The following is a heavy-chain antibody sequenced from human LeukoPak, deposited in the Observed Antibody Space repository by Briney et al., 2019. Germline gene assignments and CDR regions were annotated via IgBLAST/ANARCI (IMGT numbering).Heavy chain of an antibody. CDR2: INSDGSWT. J-gene: IGHJ4*02. CDR3: VSFYETY. CDR1: GNYW. V-gene: IGHV3-74*01. Sequence: GGSLRLSCAASGNYWMHWVRQAPGKGLVWVSHINSDGSWTSYADSVKGRFTISKDNAKNTVYLQMNSLRAEDMAVYYCVSFYETYWGRGTLVTVSS. D-gene: IGHD2/OR15-2a*01.